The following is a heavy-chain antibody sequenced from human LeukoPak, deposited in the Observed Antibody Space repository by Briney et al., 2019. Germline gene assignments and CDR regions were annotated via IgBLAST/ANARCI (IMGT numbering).Heavy chain of an antibody. CDR2: LYNSGST. CDR1: GGSISTYY. V-gene: IGHV4-59*01. CDR3: ARGVTTPLDAFDI. J-gene: IGHJ3*02. Sequence: SETLSLTCTVSGGSISTYYWNWMRQPPGKGLEWIGYLYNSGSTNYNPSLKSRATISVDMPKNQLSLRLSSVTAADTAVYCCARGVTTPLDAFDIWGQGTMVTVSS. D-gene: IGHD1-26*01.